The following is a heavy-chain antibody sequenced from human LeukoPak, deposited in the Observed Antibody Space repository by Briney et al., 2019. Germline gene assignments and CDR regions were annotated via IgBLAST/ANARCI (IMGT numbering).Heavy chain of an antibody. J-gene: IGHJ4*02. D-gene: IGHD3-3*01. CDR2: IYYSGTT. CDR1: GGSISSSSYY. CDR3: ARGVSYYDFWSGYSHDYYFDY. Sequence: SETLSLTCSVSGGSISSSSYYWGWIRQPPGKGLEWIGSIYYSGTTYYNPSLKSRVTISVDTSKNQFSLKLSSVTAADTAVYYCARGVSYYDFWSGYSHDYYFDYWGQGTLVTVSS. V-gene: IGHV4-39*07.